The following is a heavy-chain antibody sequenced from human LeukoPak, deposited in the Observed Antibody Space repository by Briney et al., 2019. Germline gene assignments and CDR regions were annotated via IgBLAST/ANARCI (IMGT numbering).Heavy chain of an antibody. V-gene: IGHV3-23*01. J-gene: IGHJ4*02. CDR2: ISGSGGST. Sequence: GGSLRLSCAASGFTFSSYAMSWVRQAPGKGLEWVSAISGSGGSTYYADSVKGRFTISRDNSKNTLYLQMNSLRAEDTAVYYCAKVVEPDHYDSSGYYADGFDYWGQGTLVTVSS. D-gene: IGHD3-22*01. CDR1: GFTFSSYA. CDR3: AKVVEPDHYDSSGYYADGFDY.